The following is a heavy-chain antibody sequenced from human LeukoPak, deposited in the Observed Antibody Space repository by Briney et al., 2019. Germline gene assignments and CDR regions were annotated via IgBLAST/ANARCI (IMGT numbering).Heavy chain of an antibody. D-gene: IGHD3-22*01. CDR2: ISSSGSTI. CDR3: AKDRYDSSGYLSSGFDY. V-gene: IGHV3-11*01. CDR1: GFTFSDYY. J-gene: IGHJ4*02. Sequence: GGSLRLSCAASGFTFSDYYMSWIRQAPGKGLEWVSYISSSGSTIYYADSVKGRFTISRDNSKNTLYLQMNSLRAEDTAVYYCAKDRYDSSGYLSSGFDYWGQGTLVTVSS.